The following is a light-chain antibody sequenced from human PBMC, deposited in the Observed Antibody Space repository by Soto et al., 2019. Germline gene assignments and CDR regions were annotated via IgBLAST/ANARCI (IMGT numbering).Light chain of an antibody. CDR2: LNSDGSH. J-gene: IGLJ3*02. Sequence: QPVLTQSPSASASLGASVKLTCTLSSGHSSYPIAWHQQQPEKGPRYLMKLNSDGSHTKGDGIPDRFSGSSSGAERYLTLSSLQSEDEAAYYCQTLGTGIRVFGGGTKLTVL. CDR1: SGHSSYP. CDR3: QTLGTGIRV. V-gene: IGLV4-69*01.